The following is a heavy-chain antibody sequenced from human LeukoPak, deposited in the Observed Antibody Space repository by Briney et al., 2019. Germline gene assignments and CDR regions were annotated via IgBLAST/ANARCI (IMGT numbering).Heavy chain of an antibody. CDR3: ARGLYGFWVVVPAATFDY. CDR1: GGSISSYY. Sequence: SGPTLVNPSETLSLTCTVSGGSISSYYWSWIRQPAGKGLEWIGRIYTSGSTNYNPSLKSRVTMSVDTSKNQFSLKLSSVTAADTAVYYCARGLYGFWVVVPAATFDYWGQGTLVTVSS. J-gene: IGHJ4*02. CDR2: IYTSGST. V-gene: IGHV4-4*07. D-gene: IGHD2-2*01.